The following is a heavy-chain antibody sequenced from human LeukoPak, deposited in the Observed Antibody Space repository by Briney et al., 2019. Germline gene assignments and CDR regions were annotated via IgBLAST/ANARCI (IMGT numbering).Heavy chain of an antibody. D-gene: IGHD2-21*02. CDR1: GFTFSSFW. J-gene: IGHJ4*02. CDR2: IKQDGSEK. CDR3: ARLAVCGGDCFSGGVDFDY. V-gene: IGHV3-7*05. Sequence: PGGSLRLSCAASGFTFSSFWMNWVRQAPGKGLEWVANIKQDGSEKSYVDSVKGRFTISRDNAKNSPYLQMNSLRAEDTAVYYCARLAVCGGDCFSGGVDFDYWGQGTLVTVSS.